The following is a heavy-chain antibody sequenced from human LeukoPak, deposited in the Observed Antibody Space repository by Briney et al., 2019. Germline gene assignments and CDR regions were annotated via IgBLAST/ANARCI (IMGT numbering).Heavy chain of an antibody. CDR1: GYTFSDYY. Sequence: ASMKVSCKASGYTFSDYYIHWVRQSPGQGLEWMGWINTKGASTKYAQKFQGRVTMTRDTSINTVYMELSRLTSDDTAIYYCARDAEYGSGSMWLLDPWGQGTQVIVSS. J-gene: IGHJ5*02. D-gene: IGHD3-10*01. CDR2: INTKGAST. V-gene: IGHV1-2*02. CDR3: ARDAEYGSGSMWLLDP.